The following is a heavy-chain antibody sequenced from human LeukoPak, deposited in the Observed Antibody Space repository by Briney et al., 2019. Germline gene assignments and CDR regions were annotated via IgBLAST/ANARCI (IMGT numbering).Heavy chain of an antibody. V-gene: IGHV3-23*01. CDR3: AKVLKADYGDYVSSSLYAY. J-gene: IGHJ4*02. Sequence: PGGSLRLSCAVSGFTFSSYAMSWVRQAPGKGLEWVSAISGSGGSTYYADSVKGRFTISRDNSKNTLYLQMNSLRAEDTAVYYCAKVLKADYGDYVSSSLYAYWGQGTLVTVSS. D-gene: IGHD4-17*01. CDR1: GFTFSSYA. CDR2: ISGSGGST.